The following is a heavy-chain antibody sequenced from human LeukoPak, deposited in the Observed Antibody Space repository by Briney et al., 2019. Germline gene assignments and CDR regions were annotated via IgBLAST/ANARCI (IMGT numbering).Heavy chain of an antibody. CDR2: LDWDDDK. CDR3: ARMVRGVMLQDLNWFDP. Sequence: SGPTLVNPTQTLTLTCTFSGFSLSTSGMCVSWIRQPPGKALEWLARLDWDDDKYYSTSLKTRLTISKDTSKNQVVLTMTNMDPVDTATYYCARMVRGVMLQDLNWFDPWGQGTLVTVSS. J-gene: IGHJ5*02. D-gene: IGHD3-10*01. CDR1: GFSLSTSGMC. V-gene: IGHV2-70*11.